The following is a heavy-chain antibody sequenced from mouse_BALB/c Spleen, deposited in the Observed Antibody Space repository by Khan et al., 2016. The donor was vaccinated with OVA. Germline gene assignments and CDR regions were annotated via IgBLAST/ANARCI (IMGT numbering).Heavy chain of an antibody. CDR2: ISYSGRT. V-gene: IGHV3-2*02. Sequence: EVQLQESGPGLVKPSQSLSLTCTVTGYSFTSDYAWYWIRQLPGNKLEWMCFISYSGRTSYNPSLKSRISVTRDTSNTQFFLQLNSVTTEDTAIFNFAMERAYWGQGTLVTVSA. D-gene: IGHD2-3*01. CDR1: GYSFTSDYA. J-gene: IGHJ3*01. CDR3: AMERAY.